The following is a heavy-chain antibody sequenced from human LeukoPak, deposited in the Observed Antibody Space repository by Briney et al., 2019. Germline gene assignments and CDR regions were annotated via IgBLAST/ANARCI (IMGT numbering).Heavy chain of an antibody. CDR3: SSYDNAGNYYLNY. Sequence: GGSLKLSCAGSGFTFSASAMHWVRQVSGKGLEWVGRIRTKTNNYATTYGASVRGRFTVSRDDSKNTAYLQMNNLKTEDTAIYFCSSYDNAGNYYLNYWGQGTLVTVSS. J-gene: IGHJ4*02. D-gene: IGHD3-22*01. V-gene: IGHV3-73*01. CDR1: GFTFSASA. CDR2: IRTKTNNYAT.